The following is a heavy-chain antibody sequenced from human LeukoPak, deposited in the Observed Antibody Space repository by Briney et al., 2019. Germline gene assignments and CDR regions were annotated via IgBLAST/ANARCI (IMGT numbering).Heavy chain of an antibody. V-gene: IGHV4-59*01. CDR3: ARAWSSSFNWFDP. CDR2: IYYSGST. CDR1: GGSISSYY. D-gene: IGHD6-13*01. J-gene: IGHJ5*02. Sequence: SETLSLTCTVSGGSISSYYWSWIRQPPGKGLEWIGYIYYSGSTNYNPSLKSRVTISVDTSRNQFSLKLSSVTAADTAVYYCARAWSSSFNWFDPWGQGTLVIVSS.